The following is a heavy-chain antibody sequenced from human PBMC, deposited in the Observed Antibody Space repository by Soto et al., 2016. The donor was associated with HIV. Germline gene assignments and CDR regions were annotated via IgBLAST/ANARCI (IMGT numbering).Heavy chain of an antibody. CDR1: GFTFSTYA. CDR3: AKGYCSGGSCYNDRNYFDL. V-gene: IGHV3-23*01. J-gene: IGHJ5*02. Sequence: EVQLLESGGGLAQRGGSLRLSCAASGFTFSTYAMSWVRQAPGKGLEWVSGISGRGDRTNHADSVKGRFTISRDNSKNTLYLQMNSLRAEDMAIYYCAKGYCSGGSCYNDRNYFDLWGQGTLVTVSS. D-gene: IGHD2-15*01. CDR2: ISGRGDRT.